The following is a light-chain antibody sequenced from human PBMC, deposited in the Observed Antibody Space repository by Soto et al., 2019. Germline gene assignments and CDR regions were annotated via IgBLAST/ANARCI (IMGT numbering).Light chain of an antibody. J-gene: IGKJ1*01. CDR1: QSVSSSF. CDR2: GAS. Sequence: EVVLTQSPGTLSLSPGERASLSCRASQSVSSSFFAWYQQKPGQAPRLLIYGASTKDTGIPDRFSGSGSGTDFTLTSSRMEPEDFAVYYWQQYGISPRTFGQGTKVEIK. CDR3: QQYGISPRT. V-gene: IGKV3-20*01.